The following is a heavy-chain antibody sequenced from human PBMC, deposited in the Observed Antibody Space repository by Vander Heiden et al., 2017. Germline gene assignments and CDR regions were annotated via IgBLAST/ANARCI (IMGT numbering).Heavy chain of an antibody. CDR1: GFTFSIYS. CDR3: ARVGSGWLSSY. D-gene: IGHD6-19*01. CDR2: ISSSSSYI. V-gene: IGHV3-21*01. J-gene: IGHJ4*02. Sequence: EVHLVESGGGLVKPGGSLRLSCAASGFTFSIYSMNWVRQAPGKGLEWVSSISSSSSYIYYADSVKGRFTISRDNAKNSLYLQMNSLRAEDTAVYYCARVGSGWLSSYWGQGTLVTVSS.